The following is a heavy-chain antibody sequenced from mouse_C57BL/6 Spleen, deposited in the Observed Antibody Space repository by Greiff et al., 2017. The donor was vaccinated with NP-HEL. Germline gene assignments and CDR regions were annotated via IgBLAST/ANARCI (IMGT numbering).Heavy chain of an antibody. Sequence: EVKLMESGGGLVKPGGSLKLSCAASGFTFSDYGMHWVRQAPEKGLEWVAYISSGSSTIYYADTVKGRFTISRDNAKNTLFLQMTSLRSEDTAMNYFASDYYGSRDCWGQGTTLTVSS. CDR3: ASDYYGSRDC. V-gene: IGHV5-17*01. CDR1: GFTFSDYG. D-gene: IGHD1-1*01. J-gene: IGHJ2*01. CDR2: ISSGSSTI.